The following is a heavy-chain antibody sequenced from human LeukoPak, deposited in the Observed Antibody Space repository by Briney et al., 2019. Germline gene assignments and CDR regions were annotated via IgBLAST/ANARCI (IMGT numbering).Heavy chain of an antibody. J-gene: IGHJ4*02. CDR2: ISSSSSYI. Sequence: PGGSLRLSCAASGFTFSSYSMNWVRQAPGKGLEWVSSISSSSSYIYYADSVKGRSTISRDNAKNSLYLQMNSLRAEDTAVYYCARELGYCSSTSCYGLDYWGQGTLVTVSS. V-gene: IGHV3-21*01. CDR1: GFTFSSYS. CDR3: ARELGYCSSTSCYGLDY. D-gene: IGHD2-2*01.